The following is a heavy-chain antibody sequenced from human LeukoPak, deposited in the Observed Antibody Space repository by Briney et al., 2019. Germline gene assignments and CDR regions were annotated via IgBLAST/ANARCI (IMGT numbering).Heavy chain of an antibody. CDR3: AKSGYNRFDY. J-gene: IGHJ4*02. D-gene: IGHD5-24*01. Sequence: GGSLRLSCAASGFTFSSSAMSWVRQAPGKGLEWVSSISGSGSGGSTYYADSVKGRFTISRDNSKNTLYLQMNSLRAEDTAVYYCAKSGYNRFDYWGQGTLVIVSS. CDR1: GFTFSSSA. CDR2: ISGSGSGGST. V-gene: IGHV3-23*01.